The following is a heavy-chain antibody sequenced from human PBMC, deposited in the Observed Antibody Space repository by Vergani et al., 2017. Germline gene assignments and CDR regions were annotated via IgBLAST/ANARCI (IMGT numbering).Heavy chain of an antibody. D-gene: IGHD3-10*01. CDR3: AHRHYGSGSYWDAFDI. J-gene: IGHJ3*02. V-gene: IGHV2-5*01. Sequence: QITLKYSGPTLFTPPPPLPLPSPFSLFPLPPLPLPFAWFPPPPGKSLAWLPLIYWNDDKRYSPSLKSRLTITKDTSKNQVVLTMTNMDPVDTATYYCAHRHYGSGSYWDAFDIWGQGTMVTVSS. CDR2: IYWNDDK. CDR1: LFPLPPLPLP.